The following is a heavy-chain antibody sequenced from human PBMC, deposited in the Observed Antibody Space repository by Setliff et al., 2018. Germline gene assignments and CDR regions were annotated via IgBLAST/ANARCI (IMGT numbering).Heavy chain of an antibody. CDR1: GGSISSSHYY. CDR2: IYTSWST. Sequence: SETLSLTCTVSGGSISSSHYYWTWIRQPAGKGLEWIGRIYTSWSTNYNPSLKSRVTISVDTSKDQFSLKLISMTAADTAVYYCARGRNVAARLLDSWGQGTLVTVSS. J-gene: IGHJ4*02. CDR3: ARGRNVAARLLDS. V-gene: IGHV4-61*02. D-gene: IGHD6-6*01.